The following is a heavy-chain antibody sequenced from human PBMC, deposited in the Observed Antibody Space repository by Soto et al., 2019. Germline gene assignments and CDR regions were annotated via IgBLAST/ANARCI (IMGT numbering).Heavy chain of an antibody. CDR3: ARHVPPRTMVRGVIYYFDY. J-gene: IGHJ4*02. Sequence: KPSETLSLTCTVSGGSISSSSYYWGWIRQPPGKGLEWIGSIYYSGSTYYNPSLKSRVTISVDTSKNQFSLKLSSVTAADTAVYYCARHVPPRTMVRGVIYYFDYWGQGTLVTVSS. CDR2: IYYSGST. CDR1: GGSISSSSYY. V-gene: IGHV4-39*01. D-gene: IGHD3-10*01.